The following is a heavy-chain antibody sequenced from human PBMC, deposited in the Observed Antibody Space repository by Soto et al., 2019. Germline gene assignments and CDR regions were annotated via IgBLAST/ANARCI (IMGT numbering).Heavy chain of an antibody. CDR1: GFTFSSYG. V-gene: IGHV3-33*01. CDR2: IWYDGSNK. D-gene: IGHD6-19*01. J-gene: IGHJ4*02. CDR3: ARERRGWHFDY. Sequence: QVQLVESGGGVVQPGRSLRLSCAAFGFTFSSYGMHWVRQAPGKGLEWVAVIWYDGSNKYYADSVKGRFTISRDNSKNTLYLQMNSLRAEDTAVYYCARERRGWHFDYWGQGTLVTVSS.